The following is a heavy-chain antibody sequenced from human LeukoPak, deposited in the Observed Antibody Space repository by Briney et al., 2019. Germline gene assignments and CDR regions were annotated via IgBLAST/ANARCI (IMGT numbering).Heavy chain of an antibody. CDR3: ARVGGYSYGYLVPHYFDY. J-gene: IGHJ4*02. D-gene: IGHD5-18*01. CDR1: GYIFTGYY. Sequence: ASVKVSCKASGYIFTGYYMHWVRQAPGQGLEWMGWINPNSGDTNYAQKFQGRVTMTRDTSISTAYMELSRLRSDDTAVYYCARVGGYSYGYLVPHYFDYWGQGTLVTVSS. CDR2: INPNSGDT. V-gene: IGHV1-2*02.